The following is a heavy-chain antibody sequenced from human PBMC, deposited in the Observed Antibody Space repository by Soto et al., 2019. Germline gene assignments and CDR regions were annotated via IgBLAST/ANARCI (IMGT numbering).Heavy chain of an antibody. CDR1: GFSVSNLY. Sequence: GGSLRLSCAASGFSVSNLYMTWVRQAPGKGLEWVSVISSGGSTYYADSVKGRFTISRGNSKNTLYLEMKSLRAGDTAVYYCARDTLGGAYDFCHGGQGTLVTVSS. CDR3: ARDTLGGAYDFCH. CDR2: ISSGGST. V-gene: IGHV3-66*01. D-gene: IGHD3-3*01. J-gene: IGHJ4*02.